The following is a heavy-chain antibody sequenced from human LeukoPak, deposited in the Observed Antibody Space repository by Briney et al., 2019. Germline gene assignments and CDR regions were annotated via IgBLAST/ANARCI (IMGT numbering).Heavy chain of an antibody. CDR3: ARDVFADSSGGSFDF. CDR1: GFSFDTHG. Sequence: GGSLRLSCAASGFSFDTHGMHWVRQAPGKGLEWAAVIWYDGSKKYYADSVKGRFTISRDNSKKSLFLQMNSLRAEDTALYYCARDVFADSSGGSFDFWGQGTLVTVSS. CDR2: IWYDGSKK. V-gene: IGHV3-33*01. J-gene: IGHJ4*02. D-gene: IGHD3-16*01.